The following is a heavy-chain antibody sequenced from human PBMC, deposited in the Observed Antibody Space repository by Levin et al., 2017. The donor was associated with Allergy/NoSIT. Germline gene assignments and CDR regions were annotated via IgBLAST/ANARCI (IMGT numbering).Heavy chain of an antibody. CDR3: ANHAGGGLHYYYMDV. CDR1: GYIFINYY. J-gene: IGHJ6*03. CDR2: IKPYSGDT. Sequence: GESLKISCRASGYIFINYYMHWLRQAPGQGLEWVGMIKPYSGDTNYAQKFQGRITMTRDTSLSTAYMELSGLTSDDTAIYFCANHAGGGLHYYYMDVWGEGTTVTVSS. V-gene: IGHV1-2*02. D-gene: IGHD3-10*01.